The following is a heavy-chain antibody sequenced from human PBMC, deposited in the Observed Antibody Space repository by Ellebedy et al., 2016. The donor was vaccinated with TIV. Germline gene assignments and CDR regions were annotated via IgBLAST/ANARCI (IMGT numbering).Heavy chain of an antibody. Sequence: MPSETLSLTCTVSGGSMAGYYWSWIRQSPERGLEWIGYIYYSGSPAYNASLRSRVTITIEMSKQQFSLNLGSVTAPDTAVYYCARVAHIGGYLRDFDYWGQGVLVTVSS. CDR2: IYYSGSP. CDR3: ARVAHIGGYLRDFDY. D-gene: IGHD2-15*01. J-gene: IGHJ4*02. V-gene: IGHV4-59*12. CDR1: GGSMAGYY.